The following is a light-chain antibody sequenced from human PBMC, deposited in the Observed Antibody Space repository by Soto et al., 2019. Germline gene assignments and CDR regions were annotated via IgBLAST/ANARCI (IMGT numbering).Light chain of an antibody. CDR2: GAS. CDR3: QQYGSSGT. Sequence: EMVLTQSPGTLSLSLGERATLSCRASQRVSSSYLAWYQQKPGQAPRLLIYGASSRATGIPDRFSGSGSGTDFTLTISRLEPEDFAVYYCQQYGSSGTFGQGIKVDIK. V-gene: IGKV3-20*01. CDR1: QRVSSSY. J-gene: IGKJ1*01.